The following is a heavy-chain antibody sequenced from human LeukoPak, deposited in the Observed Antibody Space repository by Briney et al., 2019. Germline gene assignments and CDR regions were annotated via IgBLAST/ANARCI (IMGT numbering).Heavy chain of an antibody. CDR3: ATYGGNSGPLFDY. CDR2: IYYSGST. J-gene: IGHJ4*02. D-gene: IGHD4-23*01. V-gene: IGHV4-59*01. CDR1: GGSISSYY. Sequence: SETLSLTCTASGGSISSYYWSWIRQPPGKGLEWIGYIYYSGSTNYNPSLKSRVTISVDTSKNQFSLKLSSVTAADTAVYYCATYGGNSGPLFDYWGQGTLVTVSS.